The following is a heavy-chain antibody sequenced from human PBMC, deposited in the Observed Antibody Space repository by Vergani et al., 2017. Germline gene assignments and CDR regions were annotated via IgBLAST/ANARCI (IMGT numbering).Heavy chain of an antibody. V-gene: IGHV3-33*06. CDR3: AKLGAAAGTFDY. CDR2: IWYDGSNK. Sequence: QVQLVESGGGVVQPGRSLRLSCAASGFTFSSYGMHWVRQAPGKGLEWVAVIWYDGSNKYYADSVKGRFTISRDNSKNTLYLQMNSLRAEDTAVYYCAKLGAAAGTFDYWGQGTLVTVSS. CDR1: GFTFSSYG. D-gene: IGHD6-13*01. J-gene: IGHJ4*02.